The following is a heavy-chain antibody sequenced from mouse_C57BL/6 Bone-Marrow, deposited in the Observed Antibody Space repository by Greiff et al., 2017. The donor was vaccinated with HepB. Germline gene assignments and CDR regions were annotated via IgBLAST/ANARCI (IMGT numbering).Heavy chain of an antibody. J-gene: IGHJ1*03. CDR1: GYTFTSYG. CDR2: SYPRSGNT. Sequence: QVQLQQSGAELARPGASVKLSCKASGYTFTSYGISWVKQRTGQGLEWIGESYPRSGNTYYNEKFKGKATLTADKSSSTAYMELRSLTSEDSAVYFCARPITTVGGNWYFDVWGTGTTVTVSS. D-gene: IGHD1-1*01. CDR3: ARPITTVGGNWYFDV. V-gene: IGHV1-81*01.